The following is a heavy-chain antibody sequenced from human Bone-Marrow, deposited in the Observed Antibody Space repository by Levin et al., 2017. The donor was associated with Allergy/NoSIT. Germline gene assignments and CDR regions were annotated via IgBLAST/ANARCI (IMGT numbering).Heavy chain of an antibody. J-gene: IGHJ4*02. CDR2: ISYDGSNK. Sequence: GESLKISCAASGFTFSSYAMHWVRQAPGKGLEWVAVISYDGSNKYYADSVKGRFTISRDNSKNTLYLQMNSLRAEDTAVYYCASTNPLRDSSGWYPFDYWGQGTLVTVSS. V-gene: IGHV3-30-3*01. D-gene: IGHD6-19*01. CDR3: ASTNPLRDSSGWYPFDY. CDR1: GFTFSSYA.